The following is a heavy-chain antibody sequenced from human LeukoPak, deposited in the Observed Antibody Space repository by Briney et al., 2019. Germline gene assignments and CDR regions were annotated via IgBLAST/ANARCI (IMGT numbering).Heavy chain of an antibody. Sequence: GGSLRLSCAASGFTFSSYAMSWVRQAPGKGLEWVSAISGSGGSTYYADSVKGRFTISRDNSKNTLYLQMNSLRAEDTVVYYCAKDGTNWNAWEFDYWGQGTLVTVSS. D-gene: IGHD1-20*01. J-gene: IGHJ4*02. CDR1: GFTFSSYA. CDR3: AKDGTNWNAWEFDY. CDR2: ISGSGGST. V-gene: IGHV3-23*01.